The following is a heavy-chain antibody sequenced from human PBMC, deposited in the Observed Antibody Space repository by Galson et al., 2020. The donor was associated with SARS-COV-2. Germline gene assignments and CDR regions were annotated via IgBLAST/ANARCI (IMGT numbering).Heavy chain of an antibody. CDR2: ISYDGSNK. V-gene: IGHV3-30-3*01. CDR1: GFTFSSYA. Sequence: GGSLRLSCAASGFTFSSYAMHWVRQAPGKGLEWVAVISYDGSNKYYADSVKGRFTISRDNSKNTLYLQMNSLRAEDTAVYYCARPRGGDYRGQFDYWGQGTLVTVSS. J-gene: IGHJ4*02. D-gene: IGHD4-17*01. CDR3: ARPRGGDYRGQFDY.